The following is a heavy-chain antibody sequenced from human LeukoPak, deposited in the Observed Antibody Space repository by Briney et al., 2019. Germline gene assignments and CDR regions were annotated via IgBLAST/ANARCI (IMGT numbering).Heavy chain of an antibody. D-gene: IGHD1-20*01. J-gene: IGHJ4*02. CDR3: ATLVSGINY. V-gene: IGHV1-2*06. Sequence: ASVRVSCKASGYTFTGYYMHWVRQAPGQGLEWLGRINPKTGGSNYAQNFQGRVTMTSDTSTTTAYMELSSLNSDDTAVYYCATLVSGINYWGQGILVTVSS. CDR1: GYTFTGYY. CDR2: INPKTGGS.